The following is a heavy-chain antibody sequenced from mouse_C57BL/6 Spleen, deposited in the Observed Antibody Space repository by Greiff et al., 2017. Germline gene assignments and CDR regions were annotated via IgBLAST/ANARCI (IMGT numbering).Heavy chain of an antibody. D-gene: IGHD1-1*01. Sequence: EVQRVESGPGLVKPSQSLSLTCSVTGYSITSGYYWNWIRQFPGNKLEWMGYISYDGSNNYNPSLKNRISITRDTSKNQFFLKLNSVTTEDTATYYCARVTTVVATPYWYFDVWGTGTTVTVSS. CDR3: ARVTTVVATPYWYFDV. V-gene: IGHV3-6*01. CDR2: ISYDGSN. CDR1: GYSITSGYY. J-gene: IGHJ1*03.